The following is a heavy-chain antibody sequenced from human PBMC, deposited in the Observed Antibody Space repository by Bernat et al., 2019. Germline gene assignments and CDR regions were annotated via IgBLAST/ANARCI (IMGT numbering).Heavy chain of an antibody. Sequence: GGGGGNGGGGLRRCGVAAGCTFSSAWMTGVRQPPGKGREWMGLSKSGGATDYAAPVRGRFTISRDDSKSTLYLQMNSLKSEDRAVYYCAADTPLQGAGEFDYWGQGTLVTVSS. CDR3: AADTPLQGAGEFDY. J-gene: IGHJ4*02. D-gene: IGHD2-15*01. CDR1: GCTFSSAW. V-gene: IGHV3-15*01. CDR2: SKSGGAT.